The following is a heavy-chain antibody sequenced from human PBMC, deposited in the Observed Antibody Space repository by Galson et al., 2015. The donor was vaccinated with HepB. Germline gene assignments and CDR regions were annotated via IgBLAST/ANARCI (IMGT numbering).Heavy chain of an antibody. CDR3: ARGGGSFGY. D-gene: IGHD1-26*01. CDR2: INSGSTSI. J-gene: IGHJ4*02. V-gene: IGHV3-21*06. CDR1: GFTFSSYD. Sequence: SLRLSCAASGFTFSSYDMNWVRQAPGKGLEWVSSINSGSTSIHYADSPRGRVTISRDNTKNSLYLQMNSLQVEDTAVYYCARGGGSFGYWGQGTLVTVSS.